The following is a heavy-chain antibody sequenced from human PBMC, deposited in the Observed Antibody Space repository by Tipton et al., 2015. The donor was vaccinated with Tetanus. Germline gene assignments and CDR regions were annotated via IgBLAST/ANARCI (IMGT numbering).Heavy chain of an antibody. CDR2: FYYGGST. CDR1: GVSISNSSHY. D-gene: IGHD2-2*01. CDR3: ARGICSNTRAFDI. Sequence: TLSLTCTVSGVSISNSSHYWGWIRQSPGKGLEWIGSFYYGGSTYYNPSLESRVTISVDTSKNEFSLKLTSVTAADTSLYFCARGICSNTRAFDIWGQGTMVTVSS. V-gene: IGHV4-39*01. J-gene: IGHJ3*02.